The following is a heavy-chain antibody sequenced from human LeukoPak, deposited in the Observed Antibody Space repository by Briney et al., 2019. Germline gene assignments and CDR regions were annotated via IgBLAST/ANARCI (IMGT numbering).Heavy chain of an antibody. CDR2: IRNDGSEH. Sequence: GGSLRLSCAASGFTFSVHGLHWARQAPGKGLEWVEFIRNDGSEHYYADSVKGRFTISRDNSNNMVYLQITSLRVEDTAVYFCAKDASVTGDIYYFDYWGQGTLVTVSS. CDR1: GFTFSVHG. CDR3: AKDASVTGDIYYFDY. D-gene: IGHD7-27*01. V-gene: IGHV3-30*02. J-gene: IGHJ4*02.